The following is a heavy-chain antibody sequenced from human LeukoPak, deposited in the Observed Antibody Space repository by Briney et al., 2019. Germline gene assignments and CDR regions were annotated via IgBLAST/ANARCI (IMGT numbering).Heavy chain of an antibody. V-gene: IGHV3-53*01. Sequence: GGSLRLSCAASGFTVITNDMTWVRHAPGKGLEWVSVLYSDGNTKYADSVQGRFTISRDNSKNTLYLEMNSLSPDDTAVYYCARGVEPLAANSLAYWGQGTLVTVSS. D-gene: IGHD1-14*01. CDR1: GFTVITND. J-gene: IGHJ4*02. CDR3: ARGVEPLAANSLAY. CDR2: LYSDGNT.